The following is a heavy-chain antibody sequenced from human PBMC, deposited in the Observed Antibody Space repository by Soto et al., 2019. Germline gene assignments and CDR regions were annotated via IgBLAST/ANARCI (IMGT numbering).Heavy chain of an antibody. V-gene: IGHV4-39*01. J-gene: IGHJ6*02. D-gene: IGHD3-10*01. Sequence: ASETLSLTCGVSGGSISSSSYYWVWIRHPPGKGLEWIGSIYYSGSTYYNPSLKSRVTISVDTSKNQFSLKLSSVTAADTAVYYCARSITMVRGVIWGYYYGMDVWGQGTTVTVSS. CDR3: ARSITMVRGVIWGYYYGMDV. CDR1: GGSISSSSYY. CDR2: IYYSGST.